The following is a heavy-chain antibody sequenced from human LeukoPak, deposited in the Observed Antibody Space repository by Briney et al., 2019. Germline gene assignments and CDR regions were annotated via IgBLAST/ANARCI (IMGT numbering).Heavy chain of an antibody. V-gene: IGHV3-48*03. CDR1: GFTFSSYE. D-gene: IGHD6-13*01. CDR2: ISSSGSTI. CDR3: ARDPAAAGSFDY. J-gene: IGHJ4*02. Sequence: PGGSLRLSCAASGFTFSSYEMNWVRQAPGKGLEWVSYISSSGSTIYYADSVKGRFTISRDNAKNPLYLQMNSLRAEDTAVYYCARDPAAAGSFDYWGQGTLVTVSS.